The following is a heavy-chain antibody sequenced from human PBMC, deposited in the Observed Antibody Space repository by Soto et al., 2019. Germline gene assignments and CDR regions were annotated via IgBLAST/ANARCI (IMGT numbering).Heavy chain of an antibody. CDR2: ILPIFGTA. CDR3: ARVRTIGILTGYPTYYYYGMDV. J-gene: IGHJ6*02. Sequence: SVKVSCKASGGTFSTSSINWVLQAPGQRPEWMGNILPIFGTADYAQKFQGRVTITADKSTSTAYMELSSLRSEDTAVYYCARVRTIGILTGYPTYYYYGMDVWGQGTTVTVSS. V-gene: IGHV1-69*06. CDR1: GGTFSTSS. D-gene: IGHD3-9*01.